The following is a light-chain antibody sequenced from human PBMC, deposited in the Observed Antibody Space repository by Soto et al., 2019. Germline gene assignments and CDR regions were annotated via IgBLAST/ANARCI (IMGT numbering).Light chain of an antibody. Sequence: DIQMTQSPSTLSASVGVRVTITCRASQSINTWLAWYQQQPGTVPKLLIYEASTLESGVPSRFSGSRSGTEFTLTVSSLQPDDFATYYCQQYNDSFPYTFGQGTKLEIK. CDR2: EAS. J-gene: IGKJ2*01. CDR1: QSINTW. CDR3: QQYNDSFPYT. V-gene: IGKV1-5*03.